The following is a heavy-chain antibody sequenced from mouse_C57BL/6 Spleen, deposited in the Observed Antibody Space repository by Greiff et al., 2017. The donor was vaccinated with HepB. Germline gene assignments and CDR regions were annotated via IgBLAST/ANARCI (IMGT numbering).Heavy chain of an antibody. CDR1: GYTFTDYN. V-gene: IGHV1-18*01. Sequence: VQLQQSGPELVKPGASVKIPCKASGYTFTDYNMDWVKQSHGKSLEWIGDINPNNGGTIYNQKFKGKATLTVDKSSSTAYMELRSLTSEDTAVYYCARERVDSSGYPFAYWGQGTLVTVSA. J-gene: IGHJ3*01. CDR3: ARERVDSSGYPFAY. D-gene: IGHD3-2*02. CDR2: INPNNGGT.